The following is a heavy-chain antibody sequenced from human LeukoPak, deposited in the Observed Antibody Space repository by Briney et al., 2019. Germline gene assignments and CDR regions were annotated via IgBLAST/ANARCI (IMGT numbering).Heavy chain of an antibody. CDR3: AKGRYYYDSSGYPYYFDY. Sequence: GGSLRLSCAASGFTFSSYAMSWVRQAPGKGLEWVSAISGSGGSTYYADSVKGRFTISRDNSKNTLYLQMNSLRAEDTAVYYCAKGRYYYDSSGYPYYFDYWGQGTLVTVSS. CDR1: GFTFSSYA. CDR2: ISGSGGST. V-gene: IGHV3-23*01. J-gene: IGHJ4*02. D-gene: IGHD3-22*01.